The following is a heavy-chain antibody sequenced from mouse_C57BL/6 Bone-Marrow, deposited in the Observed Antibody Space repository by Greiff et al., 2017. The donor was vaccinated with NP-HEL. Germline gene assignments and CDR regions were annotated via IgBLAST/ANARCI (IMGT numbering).Heavy chain of an antibody. J-gene: IGHJ1*03. V-gene: IGHV1-39*01. Sequence: EVQLQQSGPELVKPGASVKISCKASGYSFTDYNMNWVKQSNGKSLEWIGVINPNYGTTSYNQKFKGKATLTVDQSSSTAYMQLNSLTSEDSAVYYCARTRSTTVVADWYFDVWGTGTTVTVSS. D-gene: IGHD1-1*01. CDR1: GYSFTDYN. CDR2: INPNYGTT. CDR3: ARTRSTTVVADWYFDV.